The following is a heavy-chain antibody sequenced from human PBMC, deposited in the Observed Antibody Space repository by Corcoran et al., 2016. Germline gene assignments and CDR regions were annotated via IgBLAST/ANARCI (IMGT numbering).Heavy chain of an antibody. Sequence: QVQLVQSGAEVKKPGASVKVSCKASGYTFTSYYMHWVRQAPGQGLEWMGIINPSGGSTSYAQKFQGRVTMTRDTSTSRVYMELSSLRSEDTAVYYCAGGPRGRSARSPSNWFDPWGQGTLVTVSS. V-gene: IGHV1-46*01. CDR2: INPSGGST. D-gene: IGHD6-6*01. J-gene: IGHJ5*02. CDR3: AGGPRGRSARSPSNWFDP. CDR1: GYTFTSYY.